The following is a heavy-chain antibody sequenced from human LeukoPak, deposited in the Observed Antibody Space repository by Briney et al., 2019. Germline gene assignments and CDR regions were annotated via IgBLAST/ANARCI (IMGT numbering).Heavy chain of an antibody. V-gene: IGHV4-59*12. Sequence: SETLSLTCTVSGGSISSYYWSWIRQPPGKGLEWIGYIYYSGSTNYNPSLKSRVTISVDTSKNQFSLKLSSVTAADTAVYYCARGFGYYDSSGYYYYYYGMDVWGQGTTVTVSS. D-gene: IGHD3-22*01. CDR2: IYYSGST. CDR1: GGSISSYY. J-gene: IGHJ6*02. CDR3: ARGFGYYDSSGYYYYYYGMDV.